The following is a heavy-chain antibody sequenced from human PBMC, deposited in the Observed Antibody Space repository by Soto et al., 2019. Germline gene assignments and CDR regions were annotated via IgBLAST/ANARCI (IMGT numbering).Heavy chain of an antibody. D-gene: IGHD2-15*01. J-gene: IGHJ4*02. CDR1: GGSISSGGYY. CDR3: ARHTPAISISDH. CDR2: IYYSGST. V-gene: IGHV4-31*03. Sequence: PSETLSLTCTVSGGSISSGGYYWSWIRQHPGKGLEWIGYIYYSGSTYYNSSLKSRVTISVDTSKNQFSLKLSSVTAADTAVYYCARHTPAISISDHWGQGTLVTVSS.